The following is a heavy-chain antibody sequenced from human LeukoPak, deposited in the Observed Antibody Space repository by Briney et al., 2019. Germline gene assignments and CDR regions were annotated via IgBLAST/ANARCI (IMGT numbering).Heavy chain of an antibody. CDR3: AREVPAIAVAGSGAEWFDP. CDR1: GYTFTGYY. CDR2: INPNSGGT. Sequence: ASVKVSCKASGYTFTGYYMHWVRQAPGQGLEWMGGINPNSGGTNYAQKFQGRVTTTRDTSISTAYMELSTLRSDDTAVYYCAREVPAIAVAGSGAEWFDPWGQGTLVTVSS. D-gene: IGHD6-19*01. V-gene: IGHV1-2*02. J-gene: IGHJ5*02.